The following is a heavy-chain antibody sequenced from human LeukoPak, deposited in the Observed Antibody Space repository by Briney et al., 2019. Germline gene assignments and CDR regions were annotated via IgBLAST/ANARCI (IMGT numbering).Heavy chain of an antibody. CDR2: ISSSSRHI. D-gene: IGHD6-13*01. CDR1: GFTFSSYS. V-gene: IGHV3-21*01. J-gene: IGHJ5*02. Sequence: PGGSLRLSCAASGFTFSSYSMNWVRQAPGKGLEWVSSISSSSRHIYYADSVKGRFTISRDNANNSLYLQMNSLRAEDTAVYYCARALIAAAGGDWFDPWGQGTLVTVSS. CDR3: ARALIAAAGGDWFDP.